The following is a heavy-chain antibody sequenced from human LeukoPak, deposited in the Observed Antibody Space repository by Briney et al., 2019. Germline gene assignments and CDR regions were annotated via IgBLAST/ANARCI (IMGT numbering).Heavy chain of an antibody. Sequence: SETLSLTCTVSGGSISSYYWSWIRQPAGKGLEWIGRIYTSGSTNYNPSLKSRVTMSVDTSKNQFSLKLSSVTAADTAVYYCARLSVTRWWNYYYYMDVWGKGTTVTVSS. V-gene: IGHV4-4*07. J-gene: IGHJ6*03. CDR3: ARLSVTRWWNYYYYMDV. D-gene: IGHD2-8*02. CDR1: GGSISSYY. CDR2: IYTSGST.